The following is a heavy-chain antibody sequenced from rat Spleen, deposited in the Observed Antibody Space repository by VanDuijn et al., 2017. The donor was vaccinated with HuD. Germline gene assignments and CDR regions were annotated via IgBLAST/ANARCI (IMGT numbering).Heavy chain of an antibody. CDR1: GFSFSNYD. CDR2: ITDSGGST. J-gene: IGHJ2*01. D-gene: IGHD5-1*01. V-gene: IGHV5-27*01. CDR3: TKVLSGSFDY. Sequence: EVQLVESGGGLVQPGRSLKVSCAASGFSFSNYDMAWVRQAPTEGLEWVASITDSGGSTYYRDSVKGRFTISRDDATNTLYLQMDSLRSEDTATYYCTKVLSGSFDYWGQGVMVTVSS.